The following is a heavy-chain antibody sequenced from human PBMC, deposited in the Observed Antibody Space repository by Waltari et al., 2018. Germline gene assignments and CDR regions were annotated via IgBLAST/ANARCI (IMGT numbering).Heavy chain of an antibody. CDR3: ARDVPSLEWPRGAFDI. D-gene: IGHD3-3*01. Sequence: QVQLVQSGAEVKKPGASVKVSCKASGYTFTSYDINWVRQATGQGLEWMGWMNPNSGNTGYAQKFQGRVTITRNTSISTAYMELSSLRSEDTAVYYCARDVPSLEWPRGAFDIGGQGTMVTVSS. V-gene: IGHV1-8*03. CDR2: MNPNSGNT. J-gene: IGHJ3*02. CDR1: GYTFTSYD.